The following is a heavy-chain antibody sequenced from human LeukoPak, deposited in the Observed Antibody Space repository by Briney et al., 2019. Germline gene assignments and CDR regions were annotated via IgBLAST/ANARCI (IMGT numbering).Heavy chain of an antibody. Sequence: GGSLRLSCAASGFTVSSNYMSWVRQAPGKGLEWVSVIYSGGSTYYADSVKGRFTISRDNSKNTVFLQMDSLRADDTAVYYCARASSIGSAGLFDSWGQGTLVSVSS. CDR3: ARASSIGSAGLFDS. CDR1: GFTVSSNY. J-gene: IGHJ4*02. V-gene: IGHV3-53*01. CDR2: IYSGGST. D-gene: IGHD6-6*01.